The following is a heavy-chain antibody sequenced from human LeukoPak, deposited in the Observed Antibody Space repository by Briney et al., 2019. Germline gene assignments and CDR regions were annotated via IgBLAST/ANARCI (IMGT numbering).Heavy chain of an antibody. Sequence: PGGSLRLSCAASGFTFSDYYMSWIRQAPGKGLEWVSSISSSSSYICYADSVKGRFTISRDNAKNSLYLQMNSLRAEDTAVYYCAQSGDFWSGFRYWGQGTLVTVSS. CDR3: AQSGDFWSGFRY. CDR1: GFTFSDYY. D-gene: IGHD3-3*01. CDR2: ISSSSSYI. V-gene: IGHV3-11*06. J-gene: IGHJ4*02.